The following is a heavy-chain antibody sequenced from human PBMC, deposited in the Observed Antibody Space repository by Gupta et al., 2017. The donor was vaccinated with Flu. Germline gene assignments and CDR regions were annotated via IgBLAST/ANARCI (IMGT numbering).Heavy chain of an antibody. CDR1: GFSVSPHS. CDR2: ISSSDYYV. D-gene: IGHD2-2*02. J-gene: IGHJ5*02. CDR3: ARDSTSCYIASECGWFDP. V-gene: IGHV3-21*01. Sequence: EVQLVESGGDLAKPGGSLRLSCEASGFSVSPHSMNWVRQAPGKGLEWVSSISSSDYYVHYADSVKGRFTISRDNAKNSVYLQMNSLRVEDTAVYYCARDSTSCYIASECGWFDPWGQGTQVTVSS.